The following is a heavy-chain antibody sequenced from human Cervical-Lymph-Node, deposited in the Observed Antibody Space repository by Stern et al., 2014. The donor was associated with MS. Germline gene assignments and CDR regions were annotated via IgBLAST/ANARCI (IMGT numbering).Heavy chain of an antibody. J-gene: IGHJ4*02. D-gene: IGHD3-22*01. CDR1: GLTFSDYY. CDR2: ISSGSSYT. V-gene: IGHV3-11*06. Sequence: VQLVESGGGLVKPGGSLRLSCVASGLTFSDYYMTWIRQAPGKGLEWLSYISSGSSYTNYADSVKGGFTISRDNAKNSLYLQMNSLRADDTAVYYCASHHYYDSSAGLDYWGQGTLVTVSS. CDR3: ASHHYYDSSAGLDY.